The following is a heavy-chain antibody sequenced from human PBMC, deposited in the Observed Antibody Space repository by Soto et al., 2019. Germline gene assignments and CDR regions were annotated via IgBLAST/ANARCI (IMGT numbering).Heavy chain of an antibody. D-gene: IGHD3-16*02. CDR1: GGSISSGGYY. CDR3: ARISGVRPVYDYVWGSYRSNPYDDFDY. CDR2: IYYSGST. J-gene: IGHJ4*02. Sequence: SETLSLTCTVSGGSISSGGYYWSWIRQHPGKGLEWIGYIYYSGSTYYNPSLKSRVTISVDTSKNQFSLKLSSVTAADTAVYYCARISGVRPVYDYVWGSYRSNPYDDFDYWGQGTLVTVSS. V-gene: IGHV4-31*03.